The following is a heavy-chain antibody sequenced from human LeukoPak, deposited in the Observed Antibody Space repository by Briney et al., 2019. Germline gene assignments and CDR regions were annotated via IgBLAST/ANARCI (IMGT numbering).Heavy chain of an antibody. CDR3: ARDRITIFGVVIGSLGY. J-gene: IGHJ4*02. Sequence: GASVKVSCKASGYTFTSYAMHWVRQAPGQRLEWTGWINAGNGNTKYSQKFQGRVTITRDTSASTAYMELSSLRSEDTAVYYCARDRITIFGVVIGSLGYWGQGTLVTVSS. CDR2: INAGNGNT. CDR1: GYTFTSYA. D-gene: IGHD3-3*01. V-gene: IGHV1-3*01.